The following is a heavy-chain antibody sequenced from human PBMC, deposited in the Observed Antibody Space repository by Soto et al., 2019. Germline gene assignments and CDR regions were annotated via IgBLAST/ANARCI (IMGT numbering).Heavy chain of an antibody. CDR2: ISGSGGST. Sequence: EVQLVESGGGLVHPGGSLRLSCAASGFTFSSYAMSWVRQAPGKGLEWVSAISGSGGSTYYADSVKGRFTISRDNSKNTLYLQMNSLRAEDTAVYYCAKGTDYYYGSGSYYSAFDIWGQGTMVTVSS. CDR1: GFTFSSYA. CDR3: AKGTDYYYGSGSYYSAFDI. D-gene: IGHD3-10*01. J-gene: IGHJ3*02. V-gene: IGHV3-23*04.